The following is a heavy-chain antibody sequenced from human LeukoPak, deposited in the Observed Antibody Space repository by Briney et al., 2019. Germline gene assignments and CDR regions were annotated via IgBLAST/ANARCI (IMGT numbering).Heavy chain of an antibody. V-gene: IGHV1-24*01. Sequence: ASVEVSCKVSGYTLTELSMHWVRQAPGKGLEWMGGFDPEDGETIYAQKFQGRVTMTEDTSTDTAYMELSSLRSEDTAVYYCATGPSRYSSGWYLHFDYWGQGTLVTVSS. J-gene: IGHJ4*02. D-gene: IGHD6-19*01. CDR1: GYTLTELS. CDR3: ATGPSRYSSGWYLHFDY. CDR2: FDPEDGET.